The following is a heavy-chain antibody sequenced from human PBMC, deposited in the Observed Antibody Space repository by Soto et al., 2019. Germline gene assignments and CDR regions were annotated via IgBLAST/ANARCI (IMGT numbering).Heavy chain of an antibody. J-gene: IGHJ3*01. D-gene: IGHD3-16*01. CDR2: TRRKPNTYTT. Sequence: EVQLVASGGGLVQPGGSLRLSCASSGFTLSDHYMDWVRQTPGKGLEWVGRTRRKPNTYTTEYAASVKGRFTISRDDSQNSLYLQMNSLKSEDTAVYFCVRRWPEGGDAFDVWGQGTMVTVSS. CDR1: GFTLSDHY. V-gene: IGHV3-72*01. CDR3: VRRWPEGGDAFDV.